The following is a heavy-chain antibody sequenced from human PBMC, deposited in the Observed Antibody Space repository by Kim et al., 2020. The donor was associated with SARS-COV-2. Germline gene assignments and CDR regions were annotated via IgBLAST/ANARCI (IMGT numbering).Heavy chain of an antibody. CDR2: IRSKAYGGTT. Sequence: GGSLRLSCTASGFTFGDYAMSWVRQAPGKGLEWVGFIRSKAYGGTTEYAASVKGRFTISRDDSKSIAYLQMNSLKTEDTAVYYCTRDNLMTTVVTPEDYWGQGTLVTVSS. CDR3: TRDNLMTTVVTPEDY. D-gene: IGHD4-17*01. J-gene: IGHJ4*02. V-gene: IGHV3-49*04. CDR1: GFTFGDYA.